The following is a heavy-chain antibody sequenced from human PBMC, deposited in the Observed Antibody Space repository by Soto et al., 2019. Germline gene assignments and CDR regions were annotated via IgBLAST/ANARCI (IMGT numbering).Heavy chain of an antibody. CDR3: ARLVTTEDYYYYGMDV. CDR2: IDPSDSYT. Sequence: GESLKISCKGSGYSFTSYWISWVRQMPGKGLEWMGRIDPSDSYTNYSPSFQGHVTIPADKSISTAYLQWSSLKASDTAMYYCARLVTTEDYYYYGMDVWGQGTTVTVSS. CDR1: GYSFTSYW. J-gene: IGHJ6*02. V-gene: IGHV5-10-1*01. D-gene: IGHD4-4*01.